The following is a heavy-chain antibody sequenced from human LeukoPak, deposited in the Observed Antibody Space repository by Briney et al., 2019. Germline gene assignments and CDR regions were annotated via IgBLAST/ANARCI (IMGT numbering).Heavy chain of an antibody. V-gene: IGHV3-23*01. D-gene: IGHD2-15*01. CDR2: ISGSGGST. J-gene: IGHJ4*02. CDR1: GFTFSSYA. Sequence: PGGSPRLSCAASGFTFSSYAMSWFRQAPGKGLEWVSAISGSGGSTYYADSVKGRFTISRDNSKNTLYLQMNSLRAEDTAVYYCAKCGTVKDYYFDYWGQGTLVTVSS. CDR3: AKCGTVKDYYFDY.